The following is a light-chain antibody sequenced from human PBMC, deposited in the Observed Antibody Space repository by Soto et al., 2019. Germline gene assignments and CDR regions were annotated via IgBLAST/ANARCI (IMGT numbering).Light chain of an antibody. CDR1: SDDVGGYDF. CDR3: ASYTSSSTYL. V-gene: IGLV2-14*03. CDR2: DFI. J-gene: IGLJ3*02. Sequence: QSVLTQPASMSGSPGQSITISCTGTSDDVGGYDFVSWYQQHPGKVPRLIIYDFIKRPSGVSHRFSGSKSGNTASLTISGLQIEDDADYYCASYTSSSTYLFGGGTKLTVL.